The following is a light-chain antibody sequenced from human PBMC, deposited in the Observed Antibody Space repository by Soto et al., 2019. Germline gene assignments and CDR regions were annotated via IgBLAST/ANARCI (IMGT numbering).Light chain of an antibody. J-gene: IGKJ3*01. CDR1: QGIRNY. CDR2: AAP. V-gene: IGKV1-27*01. Sequence: DVQMTQSPSSLSASVGDRVTITCRASQGIRNYLAWYQQKPGKVPKLRIYAAPTQQSGVPSRSGGSGSGPDFTLTIISLPPADVATYYCHRYYSDPFPCSPGTKVEI. CDR3: HRYYSDPFP.